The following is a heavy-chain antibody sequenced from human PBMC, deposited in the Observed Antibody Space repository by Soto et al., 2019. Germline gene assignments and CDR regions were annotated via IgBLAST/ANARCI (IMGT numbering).Heavy chain of an antibody. V-gene: IGHV4-30-2*06. Sequence: SETLSLTCAVSGGSITSGGYSWSWIRQSPGKGLEWIGYLYHTGNTYYNPSLETRVTISVDRSKNQFSLELTSVTAADTAVYYCARFRGTAILDYWGQGTLVTVSS. CDR1: GGSITSGGYS. CDR2: LYHTGNT. J-gene: IGHJ4*02. CDR3: ARFRGTAILDY. D-gene: IGHD2-21*02.